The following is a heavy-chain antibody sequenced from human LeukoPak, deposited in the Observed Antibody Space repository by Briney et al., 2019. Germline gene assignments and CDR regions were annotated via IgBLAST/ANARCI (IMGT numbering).Heavy chain of an antibody. J-gene: IGHJ4*02. CDR2: IYSRGRT. D-gene: IGHD3-10*01. CDR1: GGSISSYY. CDR3: ARDYYYGSGFDF. Sequence: SETLSLTCTVSGGSISSYYWSWIRQPAGKGLEWIGRIYSRGRTNYNPSLKSRVTMSVDTSKNQFSLKLSPVTAADTAVYYCARDYYYGSGFDFWGQGTLVTVSS. V-gene: IGHV4-4*07.